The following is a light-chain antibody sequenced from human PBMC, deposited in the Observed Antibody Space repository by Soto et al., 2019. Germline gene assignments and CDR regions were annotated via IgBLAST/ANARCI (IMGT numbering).Light chain of an antibody. CDR1: QSISSW. V-gene: IGKV1-5*01. CDR3: QQYNSRT. CDR2: DAS. J-gene: IGKJ1*01. Sequence: IQMTQSPSTLSASVGDRVTITCRASQSISSWLAWYQQKPGKAPELLIYDASSLESGVPSRFSGSGSGSELTLTISSLQPADFVTYYCQQYNSRTLGQGTKVDIK.